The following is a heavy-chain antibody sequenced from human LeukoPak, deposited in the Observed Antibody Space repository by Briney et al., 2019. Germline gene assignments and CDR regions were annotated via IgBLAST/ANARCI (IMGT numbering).Heavy chain of an antibody. J-gene: IGHJ3*02. Sequence: SETLSLTCTVSGGSISSGSYYWSWIRQPAGKGLEWIGRIYTSGSTNYNPSLKSRVTISVDTSKNQFSLKLSSVTAADTAVYYCARDLGGSSGWYGDAFDIRGQGTMVTVSS. CDR2: IYTSGST. CDR1: GGSISSGSYY. V-gene: IGHV4-61*02. D-gene: IGHD6-19*01. CDR3: ARDLGGSSGWYGDAFDI.